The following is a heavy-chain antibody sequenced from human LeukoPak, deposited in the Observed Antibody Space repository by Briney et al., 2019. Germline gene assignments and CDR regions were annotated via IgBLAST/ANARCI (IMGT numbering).Heavy chain of an antibody. J-gene: IGHJ4*02. CDR3: AKARRITMIVVVIKGGLDY. Sequence: PGGSLRLSCAASGFTFSSYAMSWVRQAPGKGLEWVSAISGSGGSTYYADSVKGRFTISRVNSKNTLYLQMNSLRAEDTAVYYCAKARRITMIVVVIKGGLDYWGQGTLVTVSS. CDR2: ISGSGGST. CDR1: GFTFSSYA. D-gene: IGHD3-22*01. V-gene: IGHV3-23*01.